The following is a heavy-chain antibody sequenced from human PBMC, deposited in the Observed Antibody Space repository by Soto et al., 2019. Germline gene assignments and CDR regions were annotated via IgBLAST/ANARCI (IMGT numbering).Heavy chain of an antibody. CDR2: IYSGGST. Sequence: EVQLVESGGGLVQPGGSLRLSCAASGFTVSSNYMSWVRQAPGKGLEWVSVIYSGGSTYYADSVKGRFTISRHNSKNTLYLQMNSVRAEDTAVYYCARRGSSGRTGWCDPWGQGTLVTVSS. CDR1: GFTVSSNY. V-gene: IGHV3-53*04. CDR3: ARRGSSGRTGWCDP. D-gene: IGHD6-25*01. J-gene: IGHJ5*02.